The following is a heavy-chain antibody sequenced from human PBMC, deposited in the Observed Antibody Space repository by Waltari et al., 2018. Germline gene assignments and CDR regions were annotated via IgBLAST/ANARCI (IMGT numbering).Heavy chain of an antibody. V-gene: IGHV3-66*02. CDR2: LYDSGEA. J-gene: IGHJ4*02. D-gene: IGHD3-10*01. Sequence: EVQLVESGGGLVQPGGSLRLSCSASGLIAGRPYMSWVRQAPGKGLEWVSVLYDSGEAYYGDSVKGRFTISRDNSKNTVYLQMNTLSAEDTAVYYCARGLGPTLAYYFDYWGRGTLVTVSS. CDR1: GLIAGRPY. CDR3: ARGLGPTLAYYFDY.